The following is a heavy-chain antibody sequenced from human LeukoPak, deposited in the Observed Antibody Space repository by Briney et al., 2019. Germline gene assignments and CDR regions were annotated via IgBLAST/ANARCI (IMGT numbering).Heavy chain of an antibody. CDR1: GFTFSSYS. CDR3: ARETGNGGECQFDN. J-gene: IGHJ4*02. V-gene: IGHV3-21*03. Sequence: PGGSLRLSCAASGFTFSSYSLTWVRQAPGKGLEWVSSITTGGDDLYYSDSVKGRFTISRDNAKNSLFLQMNNLRAEDTAVYYCARETGNGGECQFDNWGQGTLVTVSS. CDR2: ITTGGDDL. D-gene: IGHD2-21*01.